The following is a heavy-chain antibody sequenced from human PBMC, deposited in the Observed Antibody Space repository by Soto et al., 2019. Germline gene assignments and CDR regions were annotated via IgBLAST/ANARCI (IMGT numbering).Heavy chain of an antibody. Sequence: QVHLVQSGAEVKKPGSSVKVSCKASGGTFSRYAISWVRQAHGQGLEWMGGIIPNFDTTTYAQKFQGRVTITADELTSTAYMEVSNLRSEDTAVYYFAIDLNLYVNSGMVTDDFGMDAWGQGTKVTVSS. CDR2: IIPNFDTT. D-gene: IGHD5-18*01. V-gene: IGHV1-69*01. J-gene: IGHJ6*02. CDR3: AIDLNLYVNSGMVTDDFGMDA. CDR1: GGTFSRYA.